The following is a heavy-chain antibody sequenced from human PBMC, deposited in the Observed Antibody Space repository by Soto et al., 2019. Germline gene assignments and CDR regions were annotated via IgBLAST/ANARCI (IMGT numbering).Heavy chain of an antibody. D-gene: IGHD2-2*01. CDR1: GYSFMKYG. J-gene: IGHJ4*02. V-gene: IGHV1-18*01. CDR3: AREASVLIPAAQPSRIVS. CDR2: ISPYSGYT. Sequence: ASVKVSWKGFGYSFMKYGINWVRQAPGQGLEWVGWISPYSGYTHSAQKFHGRLTLTTDTAASTAYMELRILRSADTALYYCAREASVLIPAAQPSRIVSWCQGTLVTLSS.